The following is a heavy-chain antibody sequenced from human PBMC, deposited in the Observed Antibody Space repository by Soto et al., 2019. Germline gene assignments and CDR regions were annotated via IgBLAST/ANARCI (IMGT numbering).Heavy chain of an antibody. Sequence: QVQLVQSGAEVKKPGSSVKVSCKASGGTFSSYAISWVRQAPGQGLEWMGGIIPIFGTANYAQTFQGRVKITADDSTSTAYIELSSLRSEDTAVYYCARVPQHIVGVTATQYYYYGMDVWGQGTTVTVSS. CDR2: IIPIFGTA. CDR3: ARVPQHIVGVTATQYYYYGMDV. D-gene: IGHD2-21*02. J-gene: IGHJ6*02. CDR1: GGTFSSYA. V-gene: IGHV1-69*01.